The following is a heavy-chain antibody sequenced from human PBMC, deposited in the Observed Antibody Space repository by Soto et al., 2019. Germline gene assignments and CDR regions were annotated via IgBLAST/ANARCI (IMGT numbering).Heavy chain of an antibody. V-gene: IGHV3-21*01. J-gene: IGHJ4*02. Sequence: GSLRLSCAASGFTFSSYSMNWVRQAPGKGLEWVSSISSSNSYIYYADSVKGRFTISRDNAKNSLYLQMNSLRAEDTAVYYCARDFSGGPAASTIAYWGQGTLVTVSS. CDR1: GFTFSSYS. CDR2: ISSSNSYI. D-gene: IGHD2-2*01. CDR3: ARDFSGGPAASTIAY.